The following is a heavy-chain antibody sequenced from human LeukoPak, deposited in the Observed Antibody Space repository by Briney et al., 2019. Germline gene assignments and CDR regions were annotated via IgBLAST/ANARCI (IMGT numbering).Heavy chain of an antibody. V-gene: IGHV4-59*01. J-gene: IGHJ6*03. CDR2: AADSGST. CDR1: GDSMSDYF. CDR3: ARTTEGGYSYGYFYYYYMDV. Sequence: SETLSLTCTVSGDSMSDYFWTWLRQPPGKGLEWIGYAADSGSTNYNPSLKSRVTISVDTSKNQFSLKLSSVTAADTAVYYCARTTEGGYSYGYFYYYYMDVWGKGTTVTISS. D-gene: IGHD5-18*01.